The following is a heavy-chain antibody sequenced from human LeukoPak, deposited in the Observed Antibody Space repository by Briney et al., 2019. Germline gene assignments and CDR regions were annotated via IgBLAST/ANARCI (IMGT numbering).Heavy chain of an antibody. D-gene: IGHD4-23*01. CDR3: ARDTYGGNIPH. Sequence: SETLSLTCAVYGGSFSGYYWSWIRQPPGKGLEWIGEINHSGSTNYNPSLKSRVTISVDTSKNQFSLKLSSVTAVDTAVYYCARDTYGGNIPHWGQGTLVTVSS. V-gene: IGHV4-34*01. J-gene: IGHJ4*02. CDR2: INHSGST. CDR1: GGSFSGYY.